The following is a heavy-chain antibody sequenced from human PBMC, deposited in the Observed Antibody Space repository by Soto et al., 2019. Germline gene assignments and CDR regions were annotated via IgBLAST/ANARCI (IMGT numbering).Heavy chain of an antibody. D-gene: IGHD6-19*01. V-gene: IGHV3-9*01. Sequence: GGSLRLSCAASGFTFDDYAMHWVRQAPGKGLEWVSGISWNSGSIGYADSVKGRFTISRDNAKNSLYLQMNSLRAEDTALYYCAKGTSQGSSGFRYGMDVWGQGTTVTVSS. J-gene: IGHJ6*02. CDR1: GFTFDDYA. CDR2: ISWNSGSI. CDR3: AKGTSQGSSGFRYGMDV.